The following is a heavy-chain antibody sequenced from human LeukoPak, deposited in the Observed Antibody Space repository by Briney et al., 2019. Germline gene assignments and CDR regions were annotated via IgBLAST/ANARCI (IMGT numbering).Heavy chain of an antibody. Sequence: PSETLSLTCAVSGYSISTGYYWGWIRQPPGKGLEWIGITYHSGNTYYNPSLKSRVTISVDTSKNQFSLKLSSVTAPDTAVYYCARQEVSRGFDYWGQGTLVTVSS. CDR2: TYHSGNT. V-gene: IGHV4-38-2*01. CDR3: ARQEVSRGFDY. CDR1: GYSISTGYY. J-gene: IGHJ4*02.